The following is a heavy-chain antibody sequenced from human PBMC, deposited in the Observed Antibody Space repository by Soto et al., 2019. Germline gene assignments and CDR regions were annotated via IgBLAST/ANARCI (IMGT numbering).Heavy chain of an antibody. Sequence: ASVKVSCKASGYTFTSYGISWVRQAPGQGLEWMGWISAYNGNTNYAQKFQGRVTMTTDTSTSTAYMELSSLRSEDTAVYYCAAGPPGYYDFLSGSHLWGKGTLVTVSS. CDR1: GYTFTSYG. D-gene: IGHD3-3*01. CDR2: ISAYNGNT. V-gene: IGHV1-18*01. CDR3: AAGPPGYYDFLSGSHL. J-gene: IGHJ4*02.